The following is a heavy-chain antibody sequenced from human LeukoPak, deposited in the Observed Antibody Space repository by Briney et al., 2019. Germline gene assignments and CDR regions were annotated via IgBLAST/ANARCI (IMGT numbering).Heavy chain of an antibody. J-gene: IGHJ4*02. CDR1: GFTVSSNY. D-gene: IGHD2-21*02. Sequence: PGGSLRLSCAASGFTVSSNYMSWVRQAPGKGLEWVSVIYSGGSTYYADSVKGRFTISRHNSKNTLYLQMNSLRAEDTAVYYCARVSADCGGDCYPYYFDYWGQGTLVTVSS. V-gene: IGHV3-53*04. CDR2: IYSGGST. CDR3: ARVSADCGGDCYPYYFDY.